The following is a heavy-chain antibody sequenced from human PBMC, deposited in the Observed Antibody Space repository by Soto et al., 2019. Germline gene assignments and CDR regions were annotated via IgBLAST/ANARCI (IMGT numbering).Heavy chain of an antibody. D-gene: IGHD4-17*01. CDR1: GFIFSAYP. Sequence: EVQLVESGGGLVQPGGSLRLSCAASGFIFSAYPMHWVRQAPGKGLEYVSAIRTNGGSTYYANSVKGRFTISRDNSKITLYLQMGSLRAEDMAIYYCARGDDYVPFDYWGQGTVVTVSS. J-gene: IGHJ4*02. CDR2: IRTNGGST. CDR3: ARGDDYVPFDY. V-gene: IGHV3-64*01.